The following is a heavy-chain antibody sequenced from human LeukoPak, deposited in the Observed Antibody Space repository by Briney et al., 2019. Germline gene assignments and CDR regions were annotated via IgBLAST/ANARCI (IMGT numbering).Heavy chain of an antibody. J-gene: IGHJ3*01. CDR2: INTNTGNP. V-gene: IGHV7-4-1*02. Sequence: GASVKVSCKASGYTFTSYAMNWVRQAPGQGLEWMGWINTNTGNPTYAQGFTGRFVFSLDTSVSTAYLQISSLKAEDTAVYYCARDMEPTYYYDSSGFLLWGQGTVVTVSS. CDR3: ARDMEPTYYYDSSGFLL. CDR1: GYTFTSYA. D-gene: IGHD3-22*01.